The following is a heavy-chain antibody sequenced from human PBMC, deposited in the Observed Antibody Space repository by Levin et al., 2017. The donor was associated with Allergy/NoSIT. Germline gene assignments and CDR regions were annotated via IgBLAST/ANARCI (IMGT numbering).Heavy chain of an antibody. D-gene: IGHD5-12*01. Sequence: GESLKISCAASGFTFSSYGMHWVRQAPGKGLEWVAVIWYDGYKKYYADSVKGRFTISRDNSKNPLYLPINRLRAEDTAVYYCARVLRFYYYYYMDVWGKGTTVTVSS. J-gene: IGHJ6*03. V-gene: IGHV3-33*01. CDR3: ARVLRFYYYYYMDV. CDR2: IWYDGYKK. CDR1: GFTFSSYG.